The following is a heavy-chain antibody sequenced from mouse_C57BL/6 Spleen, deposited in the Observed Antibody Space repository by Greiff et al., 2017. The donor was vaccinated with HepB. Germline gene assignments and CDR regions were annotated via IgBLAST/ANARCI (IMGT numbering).Heavy chain of an antibody. Sequence: EVQLQQSGPELVKPGASVKISCKASGYTFTDYYMNWVKQSHGKSLEWIGDINPNNGGTSYNQKFKGKATLTVDKSSSTAYMELRSLTSEDSAVYYCARREIYYGFAYWGQWTLVTVSA. CDR3: ARREIYYGFAY. D-gene: IGHD2-1*01. CDR1: GYTFTDYY. CDR2: INPNNGGT. V-gene: IGHV1-26*01. J-gene: IGHJ3*01.